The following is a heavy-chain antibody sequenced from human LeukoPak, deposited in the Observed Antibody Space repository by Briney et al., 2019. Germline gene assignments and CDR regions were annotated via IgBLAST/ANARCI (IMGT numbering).Heavy chain of an antibody. V-gene: IGHV3-30*04. J-gene: IGHJ4*02. CDR2: ISYDGSNK. CDR1: GFTFSSYA. Sequence: GGVLRLSCAASGFTFSSYAMHWVRKAPGKGLEWVAIISYDGSNKYYADSVKGRFTISRDNSKNTLYLQMNSLRAEDTAVYYCSRDLDDWGQGTLVTVSS. CDR3: SRDLDD.